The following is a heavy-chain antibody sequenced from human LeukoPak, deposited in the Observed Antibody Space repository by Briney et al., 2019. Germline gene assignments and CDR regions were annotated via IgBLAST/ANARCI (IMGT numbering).Heavy chain of an antibody. CDR2: ISGSGGST. D-gene: IGHD1-1*01. CDR3: AKNPSPRYMLYFDY. Sequence: GGTLRLSCAASGFTFSSYGMSWVRQAPGKGLEWVSAISGSGGSTYYADSVKGRFTISRDNSKNTLYLQMNSLRAEDTAVYYCAKNPSPRYMLYFDYWGQGTLVTVSS. CDR1: GFTFSSYG. J-gene: IGHJ4*02. V-gene: IGHV3-23*01.